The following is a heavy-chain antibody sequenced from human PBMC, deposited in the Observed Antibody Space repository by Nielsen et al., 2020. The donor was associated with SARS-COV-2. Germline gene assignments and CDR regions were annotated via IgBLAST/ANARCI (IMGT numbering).Heavy chain of an antibody. CDR2: IKQDGSEK. Sequence: GESLKISCAASGFTFSSYWMNWVRQTPEKGLEWVASIKQDGSEKNYVESVKGRFTISRDNAKNSLYLQMDSLRADDTAVYYCAREGYSSGTEYFQHWGQGTLVTVSS. V-gene: IGHV3-7*05. D-gene: IGHD2-15*01. CDR1: GFTFSSYW. J-gene: IGHJ1*01. CDR3: AREGYSSGTEYFQH.